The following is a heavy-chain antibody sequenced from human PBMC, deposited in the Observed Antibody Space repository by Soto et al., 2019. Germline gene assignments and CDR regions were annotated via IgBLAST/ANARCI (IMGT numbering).Heavy chain of an antibody. CDR2: IVVGSGNT. CDR3: AADPYYDFWSGYYH. J-gene: IGHJ4*02. CDR1: GFTFSSSA. D-gene: IGHD3-3*01. Sequence: KGSCKASGFTFSSSAMQWVRPARGQRLDWIGWIVVGSGNTNYAQKFQERVTITRDMSTSTAYMELSSLRSEDTAVYYCAADPYYDFWSGYYHWGQGTLVTVSS. V-gene: IGHV1-58*02.